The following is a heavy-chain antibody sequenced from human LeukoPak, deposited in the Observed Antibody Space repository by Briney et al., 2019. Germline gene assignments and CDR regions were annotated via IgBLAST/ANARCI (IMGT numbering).Heavy chain of an antibody. V-gene: IGHV3-21*01. CDR2: ISSSSGYI. CDR3: ARNFGSGSPSYYTYYGLDV. D-gene: IGHD3-10*01. CDR1: GFTFSSYK. J-gene: IGHJ6*02. Sequence: GGSLRLSCAASGFTFSSYKMNWVRQAPGKGLEWVSSISSSSGYIYYADSVKGRFTISRDNAKNSLYLQMNSLRAEDTAVYYCARNFGSGSPSYYTYYGLDVWGQGTTVTVSS.